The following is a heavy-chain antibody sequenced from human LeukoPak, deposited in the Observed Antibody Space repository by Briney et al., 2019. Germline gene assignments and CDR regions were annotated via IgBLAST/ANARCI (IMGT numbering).Heavy chain of an antibody. D-gene: IGHD3-3*01. V-gene: IGHV4-39*01. Sequence: PSETLSLTCTVSGGSISSSSYYWGWIRQPPGKGLEWIGSIYYSGSTYYNPSLKSRVTISVDTSKNQFSLKLSSVTAADTAVYYCARHRSGNRNWFDPWGQGTLVTVSS. CDR2: IYYSGST. J-gene: IGHJ5*02. CDR1: GGSISSSSYY. CDR3: ARHRSGNRNWFDP.